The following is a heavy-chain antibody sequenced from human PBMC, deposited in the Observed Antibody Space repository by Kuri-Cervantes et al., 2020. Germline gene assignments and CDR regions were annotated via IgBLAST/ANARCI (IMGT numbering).Heavy chain of an antibody. J-gene: IGHJ4*02. CDR3: AKAAPGYGDYGAIPPFDY. Sequence: LSLTCAASGFTFSSYAMSWVRQAPGKELEWVSAISGSGASSFYADSVKGRFTISRDNSKNTLYLQMNSLRAEDTAVYYCAKAAPGYGDYGAIPPFDYWGQGTLVTVSS. CDR1: GFTFSSYA. V-gene: IGHV3-23*01. D-gene: IGHD4-17*01. CDR2: ISGSGASS.